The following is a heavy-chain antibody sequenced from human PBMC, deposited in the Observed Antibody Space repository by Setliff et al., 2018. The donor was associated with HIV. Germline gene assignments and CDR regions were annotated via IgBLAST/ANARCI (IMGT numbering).Heavy chain of an antibody. D-gene: IGHD5-12*01. J-gene: IGHJ4*01. V-gene: IGHV3-74*01. Sequence: LRLSCAASGFTSGFAFSHYWMHWVRQVPGRGLVWVSRITNDVSATTYADFVKGRFTISRDNAKNMVYLQMNSLRVEDTAVYYCTTGPYNGYSDWGHGTAVTVSS. CDR3: TTGPYNGYSD. CDR2: ITNDVSAT. CDR1: GFAFSHYW.